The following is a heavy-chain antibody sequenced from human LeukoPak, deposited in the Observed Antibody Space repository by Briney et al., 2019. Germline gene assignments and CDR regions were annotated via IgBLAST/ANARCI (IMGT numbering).Heavy chain of an antibody. D-gene: IGHD6-13*01. CDR2: ISGSGGST. Sequence: PGGSLRLSCAASGFTFSSYAMSWVRQAPGKGLEWVSAISGSGGSTYYADSVKGRFTISRDNSKNTLYLQMNSLRAEDTAVYYCAKDRLRWIAADNGLDYWGQGTLVTVSS. J-gene: IGHJ4*02. V-gene: IGHV3-23*01. CDR1: GFTFSSYA. CDR3: AKDRLRWIAADNGLDY.